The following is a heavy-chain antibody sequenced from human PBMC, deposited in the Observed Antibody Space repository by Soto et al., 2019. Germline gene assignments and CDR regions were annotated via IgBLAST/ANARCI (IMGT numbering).Heavy chain of an antibody. V-gene: IGHV3-30*18. CDR2: ISDDGSSK. D-gene: IGHD4-17*01. J-gene: IGHJ4*02. CDR1: GFTFSSFG. CDR3: AKDRWGDFGDLNLPRY. Sequence: QVLLVESGGGVVQPGRSLRISCAVSGFTFSSFGMHWVRQAPGKGLEWVAVISDDGSSKHYADSLKGRFTISRDNSNNTLYLQMDSLGPEDTAVYYCAKDRWGDFGDLNLPRYWGQGTLVTVSS.